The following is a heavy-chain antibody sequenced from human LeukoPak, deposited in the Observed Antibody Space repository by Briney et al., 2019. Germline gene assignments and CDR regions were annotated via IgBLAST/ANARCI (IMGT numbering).Heavy chain of an antibody. CDR2: INPNSGGT. CDR1: GYTFTGYY. D-gene: IGHD4-17*01. V-gene: IGHV1-2*02. J-gene: IGHJ5*02. Sequence: ASVKVSCKASGYTFTGYYMHWVRQAPGQGLEWMGWINPNSGGTNYAQKFQGRATMTRDTSISTAYMELSRLRSDDTAVYYCARDGLRTTVTTNWFDPWGQGTLVTVSS. CDR3: ARDGLRTTVTTNWFDP.